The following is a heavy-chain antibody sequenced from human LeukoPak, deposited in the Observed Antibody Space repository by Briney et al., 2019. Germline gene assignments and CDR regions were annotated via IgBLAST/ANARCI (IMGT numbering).Heavy chain of an antibody. CDR1: GGSISSSY. D-gene: IGHD6-13*01. J-gene: IGHJ1*01. Sequence: PSETLSLTCTVSGGSISSSYWSWIRQPAGKGLEWIGRIFTSGTTEYNPSPKSRVTMSVDTSKNQFSLKLSSVTAADTAVYYCARGPKAAAGTYFQHWGQGTLVTVSS. V-gene: IGHV4-4*07. CDR2: IFTSGTT. CDR3: ARGPKAAAGTYFQH.